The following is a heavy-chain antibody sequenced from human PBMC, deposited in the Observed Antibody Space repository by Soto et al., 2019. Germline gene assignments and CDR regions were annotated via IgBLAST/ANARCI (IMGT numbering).Heavy chain of an antibody. D-gene: IGHD3-22*01. CDR3: ARLAQGFYYESSGDKPYYYSVMAV. CDR2: IYYSGST. Sequence: SETLSLTCTVSGGSISSGGYYWSWIRQHPGKGLEWIGYIYYSGSTYYNPSLKSRVTISVDTSKTQFSLKLSSVTAADTAVYYCARLAQGFYYESSGDKPYYYSVMAVWGKGTTVPVS. CDR1: GGSISSGGYY. J-gene: IGHJ6*04. V-gene: IGHV4-31*03.